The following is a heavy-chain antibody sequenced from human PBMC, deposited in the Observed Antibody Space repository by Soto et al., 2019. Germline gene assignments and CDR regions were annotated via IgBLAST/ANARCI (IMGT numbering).Heavy chain of an antibody. Sequence: EVQLVESGGGLVQPGGSLKLSCAASGFTFSGSAMHWVRQASGKGLEWVGRIRNKANNYATVYAASVEGRFTISRDDSNNTAYLQMNSLRTEDTAVYYCTREVPATTNRLDYWGQGTLVTVSS. V-gene: IGHV3-73*01. CDR1: GFTFSGSA. J-gene: IGHJ4*02. CDR2: IRNKANNYAT. D-gene: IGHD2-15*01. CDR3: TREVPATTNRLDY.